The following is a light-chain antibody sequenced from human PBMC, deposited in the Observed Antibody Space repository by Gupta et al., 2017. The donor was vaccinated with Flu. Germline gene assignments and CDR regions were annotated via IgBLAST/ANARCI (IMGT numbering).Light chain of an antibody. CDR2: RAS. J-gene: IGKJ1*01. V-gene: IGKV3-20*01. Sequence: EIVLTQSPGTLSLSPGERATLSCRASQSVSSSYLAWYQQKPGQAPRLLIYRASSRATGIPDRFSDSGSGTDFTLTIHRLEPEDFAVYYCQQDDTSPWTFGQGTKVEIK. CDR3: QQDDTSPWT. CDR1: QSVSSSY.